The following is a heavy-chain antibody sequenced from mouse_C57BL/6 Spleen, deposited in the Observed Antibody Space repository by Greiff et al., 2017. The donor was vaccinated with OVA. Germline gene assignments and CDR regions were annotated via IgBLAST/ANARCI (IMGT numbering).Heavy chain of an antibody. CDR3: ARGGYYYGSSYDY. V-gene: IGHV5-4*03. CDR2: ISDGGSYT. Sequence: EVMLVESGGGLVKPGGSLKLSCAASGFTFSSYAMSWVRQTPEKRLEWVATISDGGSYTYYPDNVKGRFTISRDNAKNTLYLQMSNLKSEDTAMYYCARGGYYYGSSYDYWGQGTTLTVSS. D-gene: IGHD1-1*01. CDR1: GFTFSSYA. J-gene: IGHJ2*01.